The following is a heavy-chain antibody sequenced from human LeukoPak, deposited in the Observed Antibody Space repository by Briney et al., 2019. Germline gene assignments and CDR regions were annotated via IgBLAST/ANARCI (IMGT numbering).Heavy chain of an antibody. CDR3: ARGRLQYQSDWFDP. J-gene: IGHJ5*02. D-gene: IGHD4-11*01. CDR2: MNPNSGNT. Sequence: ASVKVSCKASGYTFTSYDINWVRQATGQGLEWMGWMNPNSGNTSYAQKFQGRVTITRNTSISTAYMELSSLRSEDTAVYYCARGRLQYQSDWFDPWGQGTLVTVSS. CDR1: GYTFTSYD. V-gene: IGHV1-8*03.